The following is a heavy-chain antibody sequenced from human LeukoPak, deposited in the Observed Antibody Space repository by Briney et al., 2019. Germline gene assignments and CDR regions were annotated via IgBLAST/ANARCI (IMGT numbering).Heavy chain of an antibody. CDR3: ARDSHVYGSGSYYY. V-gene: IGHV3-53*01. J-gene: IGHJ4*02. D-gene: IGHD3-10*01. CDR2: IYSGGST. Sequence: GGSLRLSCAASGFTVSSNYMSWVRQAPGKGLEWVSVIYSGGSTYYADSVKGRFTISRDNSKNTLCLQMNSLRAEDTAVYYCARDSHVYGSGSYYYWGQGTLVTVSS. CDR1: GFTVSSNY.